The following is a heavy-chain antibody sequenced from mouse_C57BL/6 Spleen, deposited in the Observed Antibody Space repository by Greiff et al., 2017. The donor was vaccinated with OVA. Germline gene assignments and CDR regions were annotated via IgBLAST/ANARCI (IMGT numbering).Heavy chain of an antibody. V-gene: IGHV1-50*01. Sequence: VQLQQPGAELVKPGASVKLSCKASGYTFTSYWMQWVKQRPGQGLEWIGEIDPSDSSTTYNQKFKGKATLTVDTSSSTAYMQLSSLTSEDSAVYYCAQRGILTGCFDYWGQGTTLTVSS. CDR3: AQRGILTGCFDY. CDR1: GYTFTSYW. D-gene: IGHD4-1*01. J-gene: IGHJ2*01. CDR2: IDPSDSST.